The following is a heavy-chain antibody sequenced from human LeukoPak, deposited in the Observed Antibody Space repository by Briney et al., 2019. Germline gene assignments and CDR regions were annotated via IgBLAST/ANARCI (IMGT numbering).Heavy chain of an antibody. CDR2: ISNSGGKR. CDR3: ARNSDRSGYQPFGY. Sequence: GGSLRLSCAASGFTFGSYAMNWVRQAPGKGLEWVSGISNSGGKRYYADSVKGRFTISRDNSKNTLYLQMNSLRAEDTAVYYCARNSDRSGYQPFGYWGQGTLVTVSS. J-gene: IGHJ4*02. V-gene: IGHV3-23*01. CDR1: GFTFGSYA. D-gene: IGHD3-22*01.